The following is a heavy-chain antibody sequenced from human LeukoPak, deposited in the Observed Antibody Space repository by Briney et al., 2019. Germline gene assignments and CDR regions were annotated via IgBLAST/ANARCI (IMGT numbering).Heavy chain of an antibody. V-gene: IGHV3-74*01. CDR2: INTDGSST. Sequence: GGSLRLSCAASGFTFSSYSMNWVRHASGKGLVWVSRINTDGSSTSYADSVKGRFTIPRDNAKNTLYLQMNSLRAEDTAVYYCARAKDAEGYSSSFDYWGQGTLVTVSS. CDR3: ARAKDAEGYSSSFDY. J-gene: IGHJ4*02. D-gene: IGHD6-13*01. CDR1: GFTFSSYS.